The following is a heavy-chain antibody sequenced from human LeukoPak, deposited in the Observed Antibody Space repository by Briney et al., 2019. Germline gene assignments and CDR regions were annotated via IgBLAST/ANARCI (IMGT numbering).Heavy chain of an antibody. CDR3: ASGGKYCTGGACYGD. CDR1: GFIVSDDY. D-gene: IGHD2-8*02. CDR2: IYSGGAT. J-gene: IGHJ4*02. Sequence: GGSLRLSCAASGFIVSDDYISWVPQTPGKGLEWVSVIYSGGATFYADSVKGRFTISRDNSKNTVHLQMNSLRAEDTAVYYGASGGKYCTGGACYGDWGQGTLVTASS. V-gene: IGHV3-53*01.